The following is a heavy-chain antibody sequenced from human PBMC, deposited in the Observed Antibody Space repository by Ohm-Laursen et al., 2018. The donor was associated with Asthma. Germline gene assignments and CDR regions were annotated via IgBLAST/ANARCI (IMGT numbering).Heavy chain of an antibody. CDR1: GFTFDDYA. D-gene: IGHD6-13*01. CDR2: ISWNSGSI. J-gene: IGHJ4*02. CDR3: AKERAAGYYFDY. V-gene: IGHV3-9*01. Sequence: SLRLSCTASGFTFDDYAMHWVRQAPGKGLEWVSGISWNSGSIGYADSVKGRFTISRDNAKNSPYLQMNSLRAEDTALYYCAKERAAGYYFDYWGQGTLVTVSS.